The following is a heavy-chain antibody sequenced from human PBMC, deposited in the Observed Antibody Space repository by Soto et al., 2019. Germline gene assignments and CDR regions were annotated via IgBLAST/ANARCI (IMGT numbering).Heavy chain of an antibody. CDR1: GFTFSSYG. J-gene: IGHJ4*02. D-gene: IGHD1-26*01. CDR2: ISYDESNK. Sequence: GGSLRLSCAASGFTFSSYGMHWVRQAPGKGLEWVAVISYDESNKDYTDSVKGRFTISRDNSKNTLYLQMDSLRGEDTAVYYCAREVGPFDYWGQGTLVTVS. CDR3: AREVGPFDY. V-gene: IGHV3-30*03.